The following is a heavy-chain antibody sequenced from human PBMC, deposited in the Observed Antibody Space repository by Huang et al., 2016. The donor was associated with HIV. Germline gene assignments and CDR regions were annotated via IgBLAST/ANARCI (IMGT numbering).Heavy chain of an antibody. CDR2: CVTMRVSA. V-gene: IGHV1-69*11. CDR1: GDSFTSLP. Sequence: QVHLVPSGAEVKKPGSSVKVSCKASGDSFTSLPINWVRQAPGQGLEWMGLCVTMRVSATYGQKCRGRGTISADESTSTSYMGLSRLRSDDTAMYYCATSTPMLGESGGWSGKVVITENVPYVDWGQGTLVTVSS. D-gene: IGHD3-22*01. CDR3: ATSTPMLGESGGWSGKVVITENVPYVD. J-gene: IGHJ4*02.